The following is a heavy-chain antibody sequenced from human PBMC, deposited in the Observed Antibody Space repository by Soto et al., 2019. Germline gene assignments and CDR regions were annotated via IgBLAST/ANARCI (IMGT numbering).Heavy chain of an antibody. Sequence: SETLSLTCTVSGGSISSYYWSWTRQPPGKGLEWIGYIYYSGSTNYNPSLKSRVTISVDTSKNQFSLKLSSVTAADTAVYYCARGLVAPAPAFDYWGQGTLVTVSS. CDR2: IYYSGST. V-gene: IGHV4-59*12. J-gene: IGHJ4*02. CDR3: ARGLVAPAPAFDY. D-gene: IGHD5-12*01. CDR1: GGSISSYY.